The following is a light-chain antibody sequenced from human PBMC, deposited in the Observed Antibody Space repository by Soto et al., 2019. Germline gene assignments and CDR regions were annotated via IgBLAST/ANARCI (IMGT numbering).Light chain of an antibody. CDR2: GAS. Sequence: IVLTQSPATRSVSQGERATLTCRASHSVSSNLAWYQQKPGQAPRLLIYGASTRATGIPARFSGGGSGTEFTLTITSLQSEDFAVYWCQQYNNWPLTFAPGTLLEIK. V-gene: IGKV3-15*01. CDR1: HSVSSN. J-gene: IGKJ5*01. CDR3: QQYNNWPLT.